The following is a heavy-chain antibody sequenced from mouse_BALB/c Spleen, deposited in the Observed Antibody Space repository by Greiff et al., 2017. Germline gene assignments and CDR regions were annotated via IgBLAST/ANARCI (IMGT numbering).Heavy chain of an antibody. V-gene: IGHV1-69*02. CDR2: IDPSDSYT. Sequence: QVQLQQPGAELVKPGASVKLSCKASGYTFTSYWMHWVKQRPGQGLEWIGEIDPSDSYTNYNQKFKGKATLTVDKSSSTAYMQLSSLTSEDSAVYYCARRGNARAMDYWGQGTSVTVSS. J-gene: IGHJ4*01. CDR3: ARRGNARAMDY. CDR1: GYTFTSYW. D-gene: IGHD2-1*01.